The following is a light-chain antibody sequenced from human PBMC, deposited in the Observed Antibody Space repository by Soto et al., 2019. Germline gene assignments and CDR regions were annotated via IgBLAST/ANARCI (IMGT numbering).Light chain of an antibody. Sequence: QTVVTQEPSLTVSPGGTVTLTCDSSTGVVTSGHYPYWFQQKPGQAPRTLIYDSSNKHSWTPARFSGSLLGGKAALTLSGAQPEDEADSYCLLSYSGALVFGGGTKLTVL. CDR2: DSS. J-gene: IGLJ2*01. CDR1: TGVVTSGHY. V-gene: IGLV7-46*01. CDR3: LLSYSGALV.